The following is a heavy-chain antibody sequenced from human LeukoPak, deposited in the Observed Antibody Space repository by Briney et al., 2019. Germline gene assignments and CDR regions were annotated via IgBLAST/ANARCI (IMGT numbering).Heavy chain of an antibody. Sequence: ASVKVSCKASGYTFTRYYMHWVRQAPGQGLEWMGIINPSGGSTSYAQKFQVRVTMTRDMSTSTVYMELSSLRSEDTAVYYCARGRSSASRNWFDPWGQGTLVTVSS. CDR3: ARGRSSASRNWFDP. CDR2: INPSGGST. CDR1: GYTFTRYY. V-gene: IGHV1-46*01. J-gene: IGHJ5*02. D-gene: IGHD2-2*01.